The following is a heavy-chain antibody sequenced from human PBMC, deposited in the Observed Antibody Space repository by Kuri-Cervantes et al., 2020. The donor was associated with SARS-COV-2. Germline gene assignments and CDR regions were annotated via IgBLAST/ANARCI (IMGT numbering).Heavy chain of an antibody. CDR1: EYSFSIYW. Sequence: KVSCKGSEYSFSIYWIAWVRQMPGKALEWMGVIYPGDADTRYSPSFQGQVTMSVDESINTAYLQWSSLKASDTAMYYCARAIRDYYDSSAYFDYWGQGTLVTVSS. V-gene: IGHV5-51*01. CDR2: IYPGDADT. J-gene: IGHJ4*02. D-gene: IGHD3-22*01. CDR3: ARAIRDYYDSSAYFDY.